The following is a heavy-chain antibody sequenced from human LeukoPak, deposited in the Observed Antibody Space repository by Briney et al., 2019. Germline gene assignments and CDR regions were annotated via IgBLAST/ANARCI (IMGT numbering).Heavy chain of an antibody. Sequence: ASVKVSCKTSGYTFIDYYVHWIRQAPGQGLEWMGRINPSTGGTDFAQKFQGKVSMTRDTSISTAYMELSRLGSDDTAVYYCATLGEDKTDTPFDHWGQGTLVTVSS. V-gene: IGHV1-2*06. D-gene: IGHD3-16*01. CDR3: ATLGEDKTDTPFDH. CDR1: GYTFIDYY. CDR2: INPSTGGT. J-gene: IGHJ4*02.